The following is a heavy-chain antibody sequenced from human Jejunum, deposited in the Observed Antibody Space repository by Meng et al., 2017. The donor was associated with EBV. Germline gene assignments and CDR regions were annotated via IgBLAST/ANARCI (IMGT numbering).Heavy chain of an antibody. J-gene: IGHJ4*02. D-gene: IGHD3/OR15-3a*01. V-gene: IGHV3-74*01. CDR3: VRGGLGPWY. CDR2: IDTDGSTT. Sequence: EVWLVVSGGGLVQPGGSLRLSCAASGFTFSNSWMHWLRQAPGKGLVWVSHIDTDGSTTNYAGSVKGRFTISRDNAKNTLSLQMNSLRVEDTAVYYCVRGGLGPWYWGQGTLVTVSS. CDR1: GFTFSNSW.